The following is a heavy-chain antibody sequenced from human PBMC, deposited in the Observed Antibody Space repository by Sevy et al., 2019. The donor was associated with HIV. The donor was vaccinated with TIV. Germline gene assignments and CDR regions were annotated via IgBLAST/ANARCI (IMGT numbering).Heavy chain of an antibody. CDR2: IYPRDSDT. J-gene: IGHJ3*02. D-gene: IGHD3-22*01. V-gene: IGHV5-51*01. CDR3: ARGCDSSGYYYVWSPTNAFDI. Sequence: GESLKISCKGSGYSFTSYWIGWVRQMPGKGLEWMGIIYPRDSDTRYSPSFQGQVTIAADKSSSTAYLQWSSQKTSDTAMYYCARGCDSSGYYYVWSPTNAFDIWGQGTMVTVSS. CDR1: GYSFTSYW.